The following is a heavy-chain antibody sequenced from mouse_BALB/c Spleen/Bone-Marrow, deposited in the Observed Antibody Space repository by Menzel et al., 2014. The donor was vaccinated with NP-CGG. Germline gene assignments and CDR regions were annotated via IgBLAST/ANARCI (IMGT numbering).Heavy chain of an antibody. CDR2: IDPANGNT. CDR1: GFNIKDTY. D-gene: IGHD1-2*01. Sequence: VQLQQSGAALVKPGSSVKLSCTASGFNIKDTYMHWVKQRPEQGLEWIGRIDPANGNTKYDPKFQGKATITADTSSNTAYLQLSSLTSEDTAVYYCARSHYYGSYAMDYWGQGTSVTVSS. J-gene: IGHJ4*01. CDR3: ARSHYYGSYAMDY. V-gene: IGHV14-3*02.